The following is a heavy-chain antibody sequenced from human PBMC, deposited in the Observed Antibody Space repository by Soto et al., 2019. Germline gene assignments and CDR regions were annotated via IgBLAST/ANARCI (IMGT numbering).Heavy chain of an antibody. Sequence: QVQLQQWGAGLLKPSETLSLTCAVYGGSFSGYYWSWIRQPPGKGLEWIGEINHSGSTNYNPSLKSRVTISVDTSKNQFSLKLSSVTAADTAVYYCRGVRLGYYYGMDVWGQGTTVTVSS. CDR1: GGSFSGYY. CDR3: RGVRLGYYYGMDV. J-gene: IGHJ6*02. V-gene: IGHV4-34*01. CDR2: INHSGST. D-gene: IGHD3-10*01.